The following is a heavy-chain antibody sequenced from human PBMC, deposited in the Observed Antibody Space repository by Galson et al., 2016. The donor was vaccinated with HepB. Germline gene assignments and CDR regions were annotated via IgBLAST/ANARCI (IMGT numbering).Heavy chain of an antibody. CDR1: GFSFGSYA. V-gene: IGHV3-7*01. Sequence: SLRLSCAASGFSFGSYAMHWVRQTPAKGLEWVANINQDGSPKSYADSVKGRFTVSRDNAKNSLYLQMNSLRAEDTAVYYCARVWGVVTAKTADAFDIWGQGTMVTVSS. CDR3: ARVWGVVTAKTADAFDI. CDR2: INQDGSPK. J-gene: IGHJ3*02. D-gene: IGHD2-21*02.